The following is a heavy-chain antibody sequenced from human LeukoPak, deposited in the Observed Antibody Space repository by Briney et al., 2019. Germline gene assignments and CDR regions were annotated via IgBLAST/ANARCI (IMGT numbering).Heavy chain of an antibody. Sequence: PSETLSLTCTVSGGSISSGDYYWSWIRQPPGKGLEWIGYIYYSGSTYYNPSLKSRVTISVDTSKNQFSLKLSSVTAADTAVYYCARGSPEYYYYDRPTPVDYWGQGTLVTVSS. CDR2: IYYSGST. J-gene: IGHJ4*02. CDR3: ARGSPEYYYYDRPTPVDY. CDR1: GGSISSGDYY. V-gene: IGHV4-30-4*01. D-gene: IGHD3-22*01.